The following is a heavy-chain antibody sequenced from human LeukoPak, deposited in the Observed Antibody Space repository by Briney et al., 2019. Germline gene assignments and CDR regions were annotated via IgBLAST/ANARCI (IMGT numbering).Heavy chain of an antibody. Sequence: GGSLRLSCAASGFTFSSYSMNWVRQAPGKGLEWVSSISSSSSYIYYADSVKGRFTISRDNAKNSLYLQMNSLRAEDTAVYYCARDLMSSGWHSRLYYYYYMDVWGKGTTVTVSS. D-gene: IGHD6-19*01. CDR3: ARDLMSSGWHSRLYYYYYMDV. V-gene: IGHV3-21*01. J-gene: IGHJ6*03. CDR1: GFTFSSYS. CDR2: ISSSSSYI.